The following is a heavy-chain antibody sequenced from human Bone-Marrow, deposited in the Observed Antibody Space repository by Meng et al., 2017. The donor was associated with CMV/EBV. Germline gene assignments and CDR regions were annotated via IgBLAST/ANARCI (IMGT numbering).Heavy chain of an antibody. J-gene: IGHJ4*02. CDR1: GFTFSSYS. CDR2: ISSSSSYI. V-gene: IGHV3-21*01. Sequence: EVQLVESGXXXXXPXXSXXLSCAASGFTFSSYSMNWVRQAPGKGLEWVSSISSSSSYIYYADSVKGRFTISRDNAKNSLYLQMNSLRAEDTAVYYCARDVFSSSWYEGFDYWGQGTLVTVSS. D-gene: IGHD6-13*01. CDR3: ARDVFSSSWYEGFDY.